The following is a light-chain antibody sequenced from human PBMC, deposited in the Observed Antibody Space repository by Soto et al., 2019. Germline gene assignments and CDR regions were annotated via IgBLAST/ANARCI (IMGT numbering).Light chain of an antibody. Sequence: TQSPSSLSASVGDRVTITCRASHSISSFLSWYQQKPGKAPKLLIYAASSLQSGVPSRFSGSGSGTDFTLTISSLQPEDFASYYCQQSYSTPPAFGQGTKVEIK. CDR3: QQSYSTPPA. V-gene: IGKV1-39*01. CDR2: AAS. J-gene: IGKJ1*01. CDR1: HSISSF.